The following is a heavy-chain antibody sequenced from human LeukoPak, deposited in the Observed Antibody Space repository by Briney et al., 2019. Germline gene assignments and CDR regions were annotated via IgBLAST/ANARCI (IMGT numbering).Heavy chain of an antibody. V-gene: IGHV3-21*04. CDR2: IDTTSSSI. CDR3: AKAGIVVVPASRSYFDY. CDR1: GFTFSGYS. D-gene: IGHD2-2*01. J-gene: IGHJ4*02. Sequence: PGGSLRLSCAASGFTFSGYSLNWVRQAPGKGLEWVSSIDTTSSSIHYADSVKGRFTISRDNSKNTLYLQMNSLRAEDTAVYYCAKAGIVVVPASRSYFDYWGQGTLVTVSS.